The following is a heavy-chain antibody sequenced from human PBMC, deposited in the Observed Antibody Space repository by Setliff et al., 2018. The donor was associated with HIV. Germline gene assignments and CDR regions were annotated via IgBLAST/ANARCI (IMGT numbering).Heavy chain of an antibody. CDR1: GGSISSYY. Sequence: SETLSLTCTVSGGSISSYYWSWIRQPPGKGLEWIGYIYYSGSTNYNPSLKSRVTISVDTSKNQFSLKLSSVTAADTTVYYCARGATVVTRYYYYYYGMDVWGQGTTVTVSS. CDR2: IYYSGST. CDR3: ARGATVVTRYYYYYYGMDV. V-gene: IGHV4-59*01. D-gene: IGHD2-21*02. J-gene: IGHJ6*02.